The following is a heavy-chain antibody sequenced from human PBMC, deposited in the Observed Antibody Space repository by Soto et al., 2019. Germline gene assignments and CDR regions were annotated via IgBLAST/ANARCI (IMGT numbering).Heavy chain of an antibody. CDR2: IYSGGST. CDR1: GFTVSSNY. J-gene: IGHJ4*02. D-gene: IGHD4-17*01. CDR3: ARVMNYGDPIDY. V-gene: IGHV3-53*01. Sequence: GGSLRLSCAASGFTVSSNYMSWVRQAPGKGLEWVSVIYSGGSTYYADSVKGRFTISRDNSKNTLYLQMNSLRAEDTAVYYCARVMNYGDPIDYWGQGTLVTVSS.